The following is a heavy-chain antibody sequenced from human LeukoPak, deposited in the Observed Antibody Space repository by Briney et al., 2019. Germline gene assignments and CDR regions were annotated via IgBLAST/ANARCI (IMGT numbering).Heavy chain of an antibody. CDR3: ASGSGSYPL. CDR2: IIPIFGTA. V-gene: IGHV1-69*05. J-gene: IGHJ4*02. Sequence: DCMGLIIPIFGTANYAQKFQGRVTITTEESTSTAYMELSSLRSEDTAVYYCASGSGSYPLWGQGTLVTVSS. D-gene: IGHD1-26*01.